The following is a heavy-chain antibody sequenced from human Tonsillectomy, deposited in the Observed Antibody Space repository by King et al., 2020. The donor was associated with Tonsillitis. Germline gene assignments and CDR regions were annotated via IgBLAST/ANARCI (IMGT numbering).Heavy chain of an antibody. V-gene: IGHV5-51*01. CDR1: GYRFTSHW. D-gene: IGHD4-17*01. CDR2: IYLGDSDT. CDR3: ARLGTGDYDRTKSGFDI. J-gene: IGHJ3*02. Sequence: VQLVESGAEVKKPGESLKISCKGSGYRFTSHWIAWVRQMPGKGLEWMGIIYLGDSDTRYSPSFQGQVTISADKSISSDCLQWTSLKASDTAMYYCARLGTGDYDRTKSGFDIWGQGTMVTVSS.